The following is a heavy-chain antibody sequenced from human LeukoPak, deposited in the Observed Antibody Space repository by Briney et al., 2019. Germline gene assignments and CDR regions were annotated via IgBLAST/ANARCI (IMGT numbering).Heavy chain of an antibody. D-gene: IGHD4-17*01. V-gene: IGHV1-58*01. CDR3: AARNAYGDYTLYFDY. CDR1: GFTFTSSA. Sequence: GTSVKVSCKASGFTFTSSAVQWVRQARGQRLEWIRWIVVGSGNTNYAQKFQERVTITRDMSTSTAYMELSSLRSEDTAVYYCAARNAYGDYTLYFDYWGQGTLVTVSS. CDR2: IVVGSGNT. J-gene: IGHJ4*02.